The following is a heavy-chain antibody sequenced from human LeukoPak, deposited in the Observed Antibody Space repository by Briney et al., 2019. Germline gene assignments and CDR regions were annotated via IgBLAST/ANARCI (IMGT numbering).Heavy chain of an antibody. CDR2: ITHDGSNK. J-gene: IGHJ6*02. V-gene: IGHV3-30*03. Sequence: GGSLRLSCAASGFTFSSYGMHWVRQAPGKGLEWVAIITHDGSNKSNADSVKGRFTISRDNSKNTLHLQMNSLRAEDTAVYYCARDRFYGDYIDYYFYGMDVWGQGTTVTVSS. CDR1: GFTFSSYG. CDR3: ARDRFYGDYIDYYFYGMDV. D-gene: IGHD4-17*01.